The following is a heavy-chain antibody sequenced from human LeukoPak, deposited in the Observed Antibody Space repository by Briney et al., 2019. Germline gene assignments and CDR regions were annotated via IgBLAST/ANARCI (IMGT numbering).Heavy chain of an antibody. CDR3: ARDPEWLLLTAPGVYFDY. J-gene: IGHJ4*02. CDR1: GFTFSSYG. D-gene: IGHD3-22*01. Sequence: PGGSLRLSCAASGFTFSSYGMHGVRQAPGKGLEWVAVISYDGSNKYYADSVKGRFTISRDNSKNTLYLQMNSLRAEDTAVYYCARDPEWLLLTAPGVYFDYWGQGTLVTVSS. V-gene: IGHV3-30*03. CDR2: ISYDGSNK.